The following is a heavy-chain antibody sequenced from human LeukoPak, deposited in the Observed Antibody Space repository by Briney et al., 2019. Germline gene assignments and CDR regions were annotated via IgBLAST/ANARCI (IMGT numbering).Heavy chain of an antibody. D-gene: IGHD2-2*01. CDR2: ISSSSSTI. CDR3: ARVRPCSSTSCRYFDY. V-gene: IGHV3-48*01. Sequence: PGGSLRLSCAASGFTFSSYSMNWVRQAPGKGLEWVSYISSSSSTIYYADSVKGRFTISRDNAKNSLYLQMNSLRAEDTAAYYCARVRPCSSTSCRYFDYWGQGTLVTVSS. CDR1: GFTFSSYS. J-gene: IGHJ4*02.